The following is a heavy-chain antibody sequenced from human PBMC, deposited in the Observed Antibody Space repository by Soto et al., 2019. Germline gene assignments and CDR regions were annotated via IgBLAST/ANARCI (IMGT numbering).Heavy chain of an antibody. V-gene: IGHV3-74*03. CDR3: AKYYYGSGSIRAFDI. CDR2: IYSDGSAT. J-gene: IGHJ3*02. CDR1: GFTFSYYW. D-gene: IGHD3-10*01. Sequence: GGSLRLSCAASGFTFSYYWMHWVRQTPEKGLVWVARIYSDGSATTYADSVKGRFTISRDNSKTTLYLQMNSLRAEDTAVYYCAKYYYGSGSIRAFDIWGQGTMVTVSS.